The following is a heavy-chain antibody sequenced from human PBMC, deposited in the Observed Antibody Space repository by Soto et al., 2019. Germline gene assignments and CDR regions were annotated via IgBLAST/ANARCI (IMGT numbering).Heavy chain of an antibody. CDR2: INAANGDT. J-gene: IGHJ5*02. Sequence: ASVKVSCKASGYTFTSYGIHWVRQAPGQRLEWMGWINAANGDTKYSPKFQGRVTITRDTSASTAYMELSSLRSEDTAVYYCVRRHVSATGIDWFDPWGRGTLVTVSS. CDR3: VRRHVSATGIDWFDP. CDR1: GYTFTSYG. D-gene: IGHD6-13*01. V-gene: IGHV1-3*01.